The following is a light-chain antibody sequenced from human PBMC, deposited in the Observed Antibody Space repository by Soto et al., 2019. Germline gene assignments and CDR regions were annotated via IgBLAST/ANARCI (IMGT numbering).Light chain of an antibody. J-gene: IGLJ3*02. CDR2: ADN. CDR1: SGSIASNY. V-gene: IGLV6-57*04. Sequence: NFLLTQPRSVSESPGKTVTISCTRTSGSIASNYVQWYQQRPGSAPTTVIYADNQRPSGVPDRFSGSTDTSSNSASLTISGLKTEDEADYYCQSYDSNTHGGGFGGGTKLTVL. CDR3: QSYDSNTHGGG.